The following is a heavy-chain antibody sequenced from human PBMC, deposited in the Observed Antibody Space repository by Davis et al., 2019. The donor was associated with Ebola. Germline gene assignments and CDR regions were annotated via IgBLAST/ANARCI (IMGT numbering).Heavy chain of an antibody. D-gene: IGHD3-10*01. V-gene: IGHV1-3*01. J-gene: IGHJ4*02. CDR2: INAGNGNT. CDR3: ARDLGRVTGFDY. Sequence: ASVKVSCKASGYTFTSYAMHWVRQAPGQRLEWMGWINAGNGNTKYSQKFQGRVTITRDTSASTAYMEPSSLRSEDTAVYYCARDLGRVTGFDYWGQGTLVTVSS. CDR1: GYTFTSYA.